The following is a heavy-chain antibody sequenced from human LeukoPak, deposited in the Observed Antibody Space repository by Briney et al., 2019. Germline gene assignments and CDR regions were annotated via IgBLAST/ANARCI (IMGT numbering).Heavy chain of an antibody. V-gene: IGHV3-74*01. CDR2: MKTDGTRI. J-gene: IGHJ4*02. Sequence: GGSLRLSCAASGFRFSSSWMYWVRQGPGKGPVWVSRMKTDGTRIEYADSVKGRFTISRDNAKNTLFLQMSSLRVEDTAVYYCARGADHGGSYYPDWGQGTLVTVSS. D-gene: IGHD3-10*01. CDR1: GFRFSSSW. CDR3: ARGADHGGSYYPD.